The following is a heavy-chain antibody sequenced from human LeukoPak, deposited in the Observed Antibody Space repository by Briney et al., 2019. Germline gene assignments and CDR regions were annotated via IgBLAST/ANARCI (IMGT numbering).Heavy chain of an antibody. CDR2: IYWDDDK. CDR1: GFSLSTSGVG. CDR3: AHGRRLGGGYSFDY. J-gene: IGHJ4*02. V-gene: IGHV2-5*02. D-gene: IGHD3-16*01. Sequence: SGPTLVKPTQTLTLTCTFSGFSLSTSGVGVGWIRQPPGKALEWLALIYWDDDKRYSPSLKSRLTITKDTSKNQVVLTMTNMDPVETATYFRAHGRRLGGGYSFDYWGQGTLVTVSS.